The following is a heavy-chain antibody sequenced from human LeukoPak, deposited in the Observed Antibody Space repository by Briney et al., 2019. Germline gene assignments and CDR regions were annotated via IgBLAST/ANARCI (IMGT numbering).Heavy chain of an antibody. CDR1: GYTFTNYG. CDR2: ISAYNGNT. Sequence: ASVKVSCKASGYTFTNYGISWVRQAPGQGLEWMGWISAYNGNTNYAQKLQGRVTMTTDTSTSTAYMELRSLRSDDAAVYYCARGVRDIVVVPAASDAFDIWGQGTMVTVSS. V-gene: IGHV1-18*01. D-gene: IGHD2-2*01. J-gene: IGHJ3*02. CDR3: ARGVRDIVVVPAASDAFDI.